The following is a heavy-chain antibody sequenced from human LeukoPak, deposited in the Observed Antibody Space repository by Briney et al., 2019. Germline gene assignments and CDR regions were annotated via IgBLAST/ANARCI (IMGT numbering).Heavy chain of an antibody. Sequence: GGSLRLSCAASGFTFSSYAMHWVRQAPGKGLEWVAVISYDGSNKYYADSVKGRFTISRDNSKNTLYLQMNSLRAEDTAVYYCARDRGGGDYAKLRVPSYYFDYWGQGTLVTVSS. D-gene: IGHD4-17*01. J-gene: IGHJ4*02. CDR2: ISYDGSNK. V-gene: IGHV3-30*04. CDR1: GFTFSSYA. CDR3: ARDRGGGDYAKLRVPSYYFDY.